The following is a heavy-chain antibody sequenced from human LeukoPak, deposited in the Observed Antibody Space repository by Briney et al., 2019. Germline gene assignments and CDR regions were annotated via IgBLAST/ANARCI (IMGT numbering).Heavy chain of an antibody. CDR1: GFTFSDYY. D-gene: IGHD5-24*01. Sequence: GGSLRLSCAASGFTFSDYYMSWIRQAPGKGLEWPSYISSSGTTIYYADSVKGRFTISRDNAKNSLYLQMNSLRAEDTAVYYCARETRVRWTDYWGQGILVTVSS. J-gene: IGHJ4*02. CDR3: ARETRVRWTDY. CDR2: ISSSGTTI. V-gene: IGHV3-11*04.